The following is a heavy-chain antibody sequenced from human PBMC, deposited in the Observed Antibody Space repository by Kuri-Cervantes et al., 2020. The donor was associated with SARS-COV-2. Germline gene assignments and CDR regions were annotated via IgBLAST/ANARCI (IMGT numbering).Heavy chain of an antibody. V-gene: IGHV3-53*05. CDR3: AKEGISYSSSSFDY. J-gene: IGHJ4*02. Sequence: GESLKISCAASGFTVSSNYMSWVRQAPGKGLEWVSVIYSGGSTYYADSVKGRFTISRDNSKNTLYLQMNSLRAEDTAVYYCAKEGISYSSSSFDYWGQGTLVTVFS. D-gene: IGHD6-6*01. CDR2: IYSGGST. CDR1: GFTVSSNY.